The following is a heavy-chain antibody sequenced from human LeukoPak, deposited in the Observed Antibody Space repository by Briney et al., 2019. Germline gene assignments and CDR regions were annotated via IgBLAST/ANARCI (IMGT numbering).Heavy chain of an antibody. CDR3: ARCGDVTDSYGYEFDY. J-gene: IGHJ4*02. D-gene: IGHD5-18*01. V-gene: IGHV3-21*01. CDR1: GFTFDTYS. CDR2: ISSTGVYT. Sequence: NPGGSLRLSCTASGFTFDTYSMNWVRQAPGKGLEWVSSISSTGVYTYYADSVKGRFTISRDNAKNSLYLQMNSLRAEDTAVYYCARCGDVTDSYGYEFDYWGQGTLVTVSS.